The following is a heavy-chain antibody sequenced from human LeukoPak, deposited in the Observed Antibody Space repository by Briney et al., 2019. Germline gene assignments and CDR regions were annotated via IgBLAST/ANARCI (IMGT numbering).Heavy chain of an antibody. CDR2: IYYSGST. CDR3: AQISDFDY. J-gene: IGHJ4*02. V-gene: IGHV4-39*07. CDR1: GGSISSSSYY. Sequence: SETLSLTCTVSGGSISSSSYYWGWIRQPPGKGLEWMGSIYYSGSTYYNPSLESRVTVSVDTSKNQFSLTLSSVTAADTAVYYCAQISDFDYWGQGTLVTVSS. D-gene: IGHD2-15*01.